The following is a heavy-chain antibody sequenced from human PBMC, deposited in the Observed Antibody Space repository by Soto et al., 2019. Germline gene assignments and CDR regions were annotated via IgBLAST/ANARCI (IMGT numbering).Heavy chain of an antibody. CDR2: IIPIFGTA. V-gene: IGHV1-69*13. J-gene: IGHJ6*02. CDR1: GGTFSSYA. CDR3: ARVDPRKQQGSVEDYYYYYCMDV. Sequence: GASVKVSCKASGGTFSSYAISWVRQAPGQGLEWMGGIIPIFGTANYAQKFQGRVTITADESTSTAYMELSSLRSEDTAVYYCARVDPRKQQGSVEDYYYYYCMDVWGQGTTVTVSS. D-gene: IGHD6-13*01.